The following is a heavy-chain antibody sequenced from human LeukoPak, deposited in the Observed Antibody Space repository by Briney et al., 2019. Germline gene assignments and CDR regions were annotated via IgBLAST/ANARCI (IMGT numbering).Heavy chain of an antibody. CDR3: ARDFGEPATYYYYYMDV. CDR2: ISTSSTTI. Sequence: GGSLRLSCAASGFPFNDYYMSWIRQAPGKGLEWLSYISTSSTTIFYADSVEGRFTISRDNAKNSLYLQMNSLRAEDTAVYYCARDFGEPATYYYYYMDVWGKGTTVTVSS. D-gene: IGHD2-15*01. V-gene: IGHV3-11*04. J-gene: IGHJ6*03. CDR1: GFPFNDYY.